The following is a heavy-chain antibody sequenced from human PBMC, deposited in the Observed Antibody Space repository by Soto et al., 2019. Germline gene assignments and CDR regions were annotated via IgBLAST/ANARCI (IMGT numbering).Heavy chain of an antibody. D-gene: IGHD6-19*01. CDR1: GFTFSSYA. J-gene: IGHJ4*02. CDR2: ISGSGGST. V-gene: IGHV3-23*01. CDR3: AKEFGKLAVAGLYYFDY. Sequence: GGSLRLSCAASGFTFSSYAMSWVRQAPGKGLEWVSAISGSGGSTYYADSVKGRFTISRDNSKNTLYLQMNSLRAEDTAVYYCAKEFGKLAVAGLYYFDYWGQGTLVTVSS.